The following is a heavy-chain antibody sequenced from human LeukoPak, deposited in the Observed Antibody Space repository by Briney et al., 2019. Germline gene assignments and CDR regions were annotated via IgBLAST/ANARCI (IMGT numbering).Heavy chain of an antibody. V-gene: IGHV3-23*01. CDR3: AKDLEYYYDSSGYYFLLFGMDV. CDR1: GFTFSSYA. J-gene: IGHJ6*02. D-gene: IGHD3-22*01. Sequence: GGSLRLSCAASGFTFSSYAMSWVRQAPGKGLEWVSAISGSGGSTYYADSVKGRFTISRDNSKNTLYLQMNSLRAEDTAVYYCAKDLEYYYDSSGYYFLLFGMDVWGQGTTVAVSS. CDR2: ISGSGGST.